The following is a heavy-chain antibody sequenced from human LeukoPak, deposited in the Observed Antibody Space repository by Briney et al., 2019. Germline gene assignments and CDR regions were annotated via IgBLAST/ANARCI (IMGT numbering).Heavy chain of an antibody. J-gene: IGHJ2*01. CDR3: ARLPFGELSYWYFDL. D-gene: IGHD3-10*01. CDR2: IYTSGST. V-gene: IGHV4-4*07. Sequence: PSETLSLTCTVSGGSISSFYWSWIRQPAGKGLEWIGRIYTSGSTNYNPSLKSRLTMSVDTSKNQFSLKLSSVTAADTAVYYCARLPFGELSYWYFDLWGRGNLVTVSS. CDR1: GGSISSFY.